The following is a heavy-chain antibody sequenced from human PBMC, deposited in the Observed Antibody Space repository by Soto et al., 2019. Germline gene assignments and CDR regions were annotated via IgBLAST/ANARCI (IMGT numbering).Heavy chain of an antibody. CDR3: ASLVTASFYGMDV. V-gene: IGHV1-69*02. D-gene: IGHD2-21*02. J-gene: IGHJ6*02. CDR1: GGTFSNYT. Sequence: QVQLVQSGAEVKKPGSSVKVSSKASGGTFSNYTISWVRQAPGQGLEWMGRIIPILGIANYAQKFQGRVTITADKSTSTAYKELSSLRSEDTAVYYCASLVTASFYGMDVWGQGTTVTVSS. CDR2: IIPILGIA.